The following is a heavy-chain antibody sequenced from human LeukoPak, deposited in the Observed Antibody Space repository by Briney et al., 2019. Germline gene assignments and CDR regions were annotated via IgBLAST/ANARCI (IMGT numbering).Heavy chain of an antibody. D-gene: IGHD4-17*01. CDR2: ISTSATTI. CDR1: GFTFSSYE. CDR3: VRGGRSDYGDYFDY. J-gene: IGHJ4*02. V-gene: IGHV3-48*03. Sequence: GGSLRLSCAASGFTFSSYEMNWVRQAPGKGLEWVSYISTSATTIFYAGSVEGRFTISRDNAKSALFLLMNDLKAEDTAAYYCVRGGRSDYGDYFDYWGQGTLVTVSS.